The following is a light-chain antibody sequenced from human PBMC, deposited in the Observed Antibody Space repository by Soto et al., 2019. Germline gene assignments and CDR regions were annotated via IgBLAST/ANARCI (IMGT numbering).Light chain of an antibody. V-gene: IGKV3-11*01. CDR2: DAS. CDR3: KQSSNRRT. J-gene: IGKJ3*01. Sequence: EIVLTQSPATLSLSPGERATLSCRASQSVSSYLAWYQQKPGQAPRLLIYDASNRATGIPARFSGSGSVTYFTLTISSLEPEYFAVYYCKQSSNRRTFCHGTKVDIK. CDR1: QSVSSY.